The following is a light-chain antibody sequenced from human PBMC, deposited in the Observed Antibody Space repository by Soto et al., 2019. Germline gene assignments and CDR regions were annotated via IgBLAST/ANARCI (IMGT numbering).Light chain of an antibody. CDR1: STDVGDSNH. CDR2: EVS. V-gene: IGLV2-14*01. Sequence: QSALTQPASVSGSPGQSITISCTGTSTDVGDSNHVSWYQHHPGKAPKLIIYEVSYRPSGVSNRFSGSKSAYTASLTLSGLQAEDEADYYCNSQTTSGIRVFGTGTKVTVL. CDR3: NSQTTSGIRV. J-gene: IGLJ1*01.